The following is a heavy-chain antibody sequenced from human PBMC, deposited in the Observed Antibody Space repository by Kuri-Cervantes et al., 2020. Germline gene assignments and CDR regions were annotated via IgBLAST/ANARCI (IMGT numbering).Heavy chain of an antibody. D-gene: IGHD6-19*01. J-gene: IGHJ4*02. CDR3: ARDTYSSGWYFSGY. V-gene: IGHV1-18*01. Sequence: ASVKVSCKASGYTFTSYGISWVRQAPGQGLEWMGWISAYNGNTNYAQKLQDRVTMTTDTSTSTAYMELRSLRSDDTAVYYCARDTYSSGWYFSGYWGQGTLVTVSS. CDR1: GYTFTSYG. CDR2: ISAYNGNT.